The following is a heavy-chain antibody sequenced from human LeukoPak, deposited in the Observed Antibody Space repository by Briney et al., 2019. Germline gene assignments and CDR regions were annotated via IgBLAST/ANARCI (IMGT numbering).Heavy chain of an antibody. CDR2: TYYRSKWFH. CDR1: GDSVSSSSAA. CDR3: AREGSGSPFNP. J-gene: IGHJ5*02. D-gene: IGHD3-10*01. V-gene: IGHV6-1*01. Sequence: SQTLSLTCAISGDSVSSSSAAWHCIRQSPSRGLERLGRTYYRSKWFHDYAVSVKSRITINPDTSKNQFSLQLNSVTPEDTAIYYCAREGSGSPFNPWGQGTLVTVSS.